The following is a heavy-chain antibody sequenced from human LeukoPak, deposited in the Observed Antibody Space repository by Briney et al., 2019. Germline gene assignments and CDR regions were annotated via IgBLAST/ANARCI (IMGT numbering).Heavy chain of an antibody. CDR3: SRGSGWLSVY. CDR1: GFTFGDYA. Sequence: PGGSLRLSCTASGFTFGDYAMSWVRQAPGEGLEWVGFIRSKAYGGTTEYAASVKGRFTISRDDSTSIAYLQMNSLTTEDTAVYYCSRGSGWLSVYWGQGTLVTVSS. D-gene: IGHD6-19*01. J-gene: IGHJ4*02. CDR2: IRSKAYGGTT. V-gene: IGHV3-49*04.